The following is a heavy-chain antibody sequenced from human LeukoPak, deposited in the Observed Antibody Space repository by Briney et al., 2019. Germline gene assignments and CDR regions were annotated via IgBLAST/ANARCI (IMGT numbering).Heavy chain of an antibody. CDR1: GFTFSSYG. V-gene: IGHV3-30*02. J-gene: IGHJ4*02. Sequence: GGSLRLSCAASGFTFSSYGVHWVRQAPGKGLEWVAFIRYDGSNKYYADSVKGRFTISRDNSKNTLYLQMNSLRAEDTAVYYCAKDYYYGSGSSDWGQGILVTVSS. CDR2: IRYDGSNK. CDR3: AKDYYYGSGSSD. D-gene: IGHD3-10*01.